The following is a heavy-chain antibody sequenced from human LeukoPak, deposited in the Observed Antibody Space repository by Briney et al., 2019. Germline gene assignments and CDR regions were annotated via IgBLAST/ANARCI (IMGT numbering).Heavy chain of an antibody. V-gene: IGHV5-51*01. CDR3: ARCVIPSAAGLKPLGFDP. CDR1: GYSFTSYW. Sequence: GESLKISCKGSGYSFTSYWIGWVRQMPGKGLEWMGIIYPGDSDTRYSPSFQGQVTISADKSISTAYLQWSSLKASDTAMYYCARCVIPSAAGLKPLGFDPWGQGTLVTVSS. CDR2: IYPGDSDT. J-gene: IGHJ5*02. D-gene: IGHD6-13*01.